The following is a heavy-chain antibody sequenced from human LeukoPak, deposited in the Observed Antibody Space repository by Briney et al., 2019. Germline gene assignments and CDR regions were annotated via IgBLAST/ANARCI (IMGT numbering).Heavy chain of an antibody. V-gene: IGHV5-51*01. Sequence: GESLKISCKGSGYTLTSYWIGWVRQMPGKGLDWMGIIHPGDSDTRYSPSLQGQVTISVDKSVSTAYLQWSSLKASDSGMYYCARAKAAAGIDYFDYWGQGTLVTVSS. CDR2: IHPGDSDT. J-gene: IGHJ4*02. CDR1: GYTLTSYW. CDR3: ARAKAAAGIDYFDY. D-gene: IGHD6-13*01.